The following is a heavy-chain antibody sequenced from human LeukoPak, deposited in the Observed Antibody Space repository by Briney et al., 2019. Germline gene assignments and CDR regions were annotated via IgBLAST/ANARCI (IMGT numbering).Heavy chain of an antibody. Sequence: PGGSLRLSCAASGFTFSSYAMSWVRQAPGKGLEWVSAISGSGGSTYYADSVKGRFTISRDNSKNTLYLQMNSLRAEDTAVYYCAKDRAMIVVVPDDYWGQGTLDTVSS. CDR2: ISGSGGST. CDR1: GFTFSSYA. CDR3: AKDRAMIVVVPDDY. V-gene: IGHV3-23*01. J-gene: IGHJ4*02. D-gene: IGHD3-22*01.